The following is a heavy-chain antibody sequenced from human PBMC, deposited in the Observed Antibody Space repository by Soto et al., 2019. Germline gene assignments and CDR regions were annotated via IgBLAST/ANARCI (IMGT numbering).Heavy chain of an antibody. Sequence: GASVKVSCKASGYTFTGYYMHWVRQAPGQGLELMGWINPNSGGTNYAQKFQGWVTMTRDTSISTAYMELSRLRSDDTAVYYCARASYSSSWYDAGYYYYGMDVWGQGTTVTVS. CDR2: INPNSGGT. J-gene: IGHJ6*02. D-gene: IGHD6-13*01. CDR3: ARASYSSSWYDAGYYYYGMDV. V-gene: IGHV1-2*04. CDR1: GYTFTGYY.